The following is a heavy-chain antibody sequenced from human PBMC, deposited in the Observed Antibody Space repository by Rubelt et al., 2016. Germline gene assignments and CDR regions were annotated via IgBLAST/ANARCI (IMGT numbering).Heavy chain of an antibody. D-gene: IGHD1-7*01. V-gene: IGHV4-31*03. J-gene: IGHJ3*02. CDR1: GGSISSGGYY. CDR3: ARDEELLSAFDI. Sequence: QVQLQESGPGLVKPSQTLSLTCTVSGGSISSGGYYWSWIRQHPGKGLEWIGYIYYSGSTYYNPSLKSRVTISVDTSKNQCSLKLSSVTAADTAVYYCARDEELLSAFDIWGQGTMVTVSS. CDR2: IYYSGST.